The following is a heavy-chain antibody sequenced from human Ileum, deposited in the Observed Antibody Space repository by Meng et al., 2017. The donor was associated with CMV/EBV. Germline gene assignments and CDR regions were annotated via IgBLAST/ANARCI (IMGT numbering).Heavy chain of an antibody. D-gene: IGHD5-18*01. J-gene: IGHJ3*02. CDR2: ISSSSSYI. CDR1: GFTFSSYS. CDR3: VRDLQLWSPGAFDI. V-gene: IGHV3-21*01. Sequence: GGSLRLSCAASGFTFSSYSMNWVRQAPGKGLEWVSSISSSSSYIYYADSVKGRFTISRDNAKNSLYLQMNSLRAEDTAVYYCVRDLQLWSPGAFDIWGQGTMVAVSS.